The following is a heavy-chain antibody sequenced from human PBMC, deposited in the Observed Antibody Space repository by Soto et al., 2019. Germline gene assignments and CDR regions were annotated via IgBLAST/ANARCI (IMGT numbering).Heavy chain of an antibody. J-gene: IGHJ4*02. V-gene: IGHV3-23*01. CDR1: GFTFSIYA. D-gene: IGHD3-22*01. CDR3: ARQIVELIPYFDH. CDR2: MSHRSATT. Sequence: GGSLRLSCAASGFTFSIYAMSWVPQAPGKGLEWVSTMSHRSATTYYADSVKGRFTVSRDNSKNTLYLQMNSLRAEDTAVYYCARQIVELIPYFDHWGQGSLVTVSS.